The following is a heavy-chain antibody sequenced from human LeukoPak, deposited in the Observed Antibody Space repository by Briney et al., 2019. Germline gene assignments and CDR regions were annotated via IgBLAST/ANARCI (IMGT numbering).Heavy chain of an antibody. CDR2: ISAYNGNT. V-gene: IGHV1-18*01. D-gene: IGHD3-10*01. CDR3: AREMAAFYGSASYCPLFDY. Sequence: ASVKVSCKASGYTFTSYGISWVRQAPGQGLEWMGWISAYNGNTNYAQKLQGRVTMTTDTSTSTAYMELRSLRSDDTAVYYCAREMAAFYGSASYCPLFDYWGQGTLVTVSS. CDR1: GYTFTSYG. J-gene: IGHJ4*02.